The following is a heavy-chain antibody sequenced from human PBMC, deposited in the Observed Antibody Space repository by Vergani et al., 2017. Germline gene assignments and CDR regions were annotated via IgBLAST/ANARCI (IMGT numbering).Heavy chain of an antibody. J-gene: IGHJ1*01. Sequence: QLQLQESGPGLVKPSETLSLTCTVSGVSIGSNSYYWGWIRQPPGKGLEWIGTIYYTGTTYYTEAHKIRLTISVDTSKNQFSLNLTSVTAADTAVYYCTRHGRSGWAGYFQHWGQGTLVTASS. D-gene: IGHD6-19*01. CDR2: IYYTGTT. V-gene: IGHV4-39*01. CDR3: TRHGRSGWAGYFQH. CDR1: GVSIGSNSYY.